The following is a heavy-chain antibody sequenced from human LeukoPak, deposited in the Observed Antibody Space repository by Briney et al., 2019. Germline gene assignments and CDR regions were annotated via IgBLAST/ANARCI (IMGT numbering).Heavy chain of an antibody. CDR3: ARIPSLIKYYDFWSDYNWFDP. CDR1: GYTFTSYA. J-gene: IGHJ5*02. Sequence: ASVKVSCKASGYTFTSYAMNWVRQAPGQGLEWMGGINTNTGNPTYAQGFTGRFVFSLDTSVSTAYLQISSLKAEDTAVYYCARIPSLIKYYDFWSDYNWFDPWGQGTLVTVSS. D-gene: IGHD3-3*01. V-gene: IGHV7-4-1*02. CDR2: INTNTGNP.